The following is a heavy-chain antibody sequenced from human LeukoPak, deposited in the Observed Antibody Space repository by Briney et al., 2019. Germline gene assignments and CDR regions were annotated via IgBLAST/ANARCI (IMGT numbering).Heavy chain of an antibody. J-gene: IGHJ6*03. D-gene: IGHD1-7*01. Sequence: PGGPLRLSCAASGFTVSSNYMSGVRQAPGKGLEWVSVIYSGGSTYYADSVKGRFTISRDNSKNTLYLQMNSLRAEDTAVYYCARGPKITGTTLYYYYYMDVWGKGPTVTVSS. CDR3: ARGPKITGTTLYYYYYMDV. V-gene: IGHV3-53*01. CDR1: GFTVSSNY. CDR2: IYSGGST.